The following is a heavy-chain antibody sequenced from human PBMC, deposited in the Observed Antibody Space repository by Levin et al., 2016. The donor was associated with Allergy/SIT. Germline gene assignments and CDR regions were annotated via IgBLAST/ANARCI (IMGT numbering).Heavy chain of an antibody. D-gene: IGHD5-18*01. Sequence: ASVKVSCKASGYTFTSYAMHWVRQAPGQRLEWMGWINAGNGNTKYSQKFQGRVTITRDTSASTAYMELSSLRSEDTAVYYCARNEYSYGSRTMWAFDIWGQGTMVTVSS. J-gene: IGHJ3*02. CDR1: GYTFTSYA. V-gene: IGHV1-3*01. CDR3: ARNEYSYGSRTMWAFDI. CDR2: INAGNGNT.